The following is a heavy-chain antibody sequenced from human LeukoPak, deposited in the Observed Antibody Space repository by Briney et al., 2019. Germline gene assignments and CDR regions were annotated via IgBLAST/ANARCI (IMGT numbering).Heavy chain of an antibody. CDR1: GFTFSSYA. V-gene: IGHV3-23*01. CDR3: AKDGRVVVLPATLSYGWFDP. CDR2: ISRSGGST. J-gene: IGHJ5*02. Sequence: GGSLRLSCAASGFTFSSYAMSWVRQAPGKGLEWVSAISRSGGSTYYADSVKGRFTISRDNSKNTLYLQMNSLRAEDTAVYYCAKDGRVVVLPATLSYGWFDPWGQGTLVTVSS. D-gene: IGHD2-15*01.